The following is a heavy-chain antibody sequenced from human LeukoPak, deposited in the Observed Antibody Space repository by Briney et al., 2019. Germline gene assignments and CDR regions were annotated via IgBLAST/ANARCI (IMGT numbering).Heavy chain of an antibody. Sequence: ASVKVSCKASGYTFTSYGISWVRQAPGQGLEWMGWISAYNGNTNYAQKLQGRVTMTEDTSTDTAYTELSSLRSEDTAVYYCATVLAYSGSYPVVYFDYWGQGTLVTVSS. J-gene: IGHJ4*02. CDR1: GYTFTSYG. V-gene: IGHV1-18*01. CDR2: ISAYNGNT. D-gene: IGHD1-26*01. CDR3: ATVLAYSGSYPVVYFDY.